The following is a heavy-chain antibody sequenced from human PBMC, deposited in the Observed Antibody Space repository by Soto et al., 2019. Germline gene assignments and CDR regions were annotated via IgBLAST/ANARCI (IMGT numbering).Heavy chain of an antibody. CDR2: MNPYNGNA. D-gene: IGHD1-1*01. Sequence: GSSVKVSCKASGYTFITYDSNWVRQAPGQVLEWMGWMNPYNGNAGYAQKFQGRVTMTRNTFISTAYMELTSLKSNDTAVYFCARRKERSGPHYFDSWGQGTLVNVSS. J-gene: IGHJ4*02. CDR3: ARRKERSGPHYFDS. V-gene: IGHV1-8*01. CDR1: GYTFITYD.